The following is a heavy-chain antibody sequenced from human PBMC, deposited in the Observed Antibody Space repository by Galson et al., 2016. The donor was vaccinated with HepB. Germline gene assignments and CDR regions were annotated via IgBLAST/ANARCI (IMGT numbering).Heavy chain of an antibody. V-gene: IGHV4-39*01. Sequence: SETLSLTCTVSGGSISSSGYYWGWIRQPPGKGLEWIGSIHYTGSTYYNPSLKSRVTISADTSKNQFFLKLNSVTAADTAVYYCARDSSSDYWGQGTLVTVSS. CDR2: IHYTGST. J-gene: IGHJ4*02. CDR3: ARDSSSDY. D-gene: IGHD6-13*01. CDR1: GGSISSSGYY.